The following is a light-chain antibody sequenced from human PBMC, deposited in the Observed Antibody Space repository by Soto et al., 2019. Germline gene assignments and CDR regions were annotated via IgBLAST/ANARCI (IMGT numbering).Light chain of an antibody. CDR3: QQYNNWPRT. CDR1: QSLSTN. CDR2: GAS. Sequence: EIVMTQSPDTLSVSPGERATFSCRASQSLSTNLAWYQQKPGQAPRLLIYGASTRATGIPTRFSGSGSGTEFTLTISSLQSEDFAIYFCQQYNNWPRTFGQGTKVEIK. V-gene: IGKV3-15*01. J-gene: IGKJ1*01.